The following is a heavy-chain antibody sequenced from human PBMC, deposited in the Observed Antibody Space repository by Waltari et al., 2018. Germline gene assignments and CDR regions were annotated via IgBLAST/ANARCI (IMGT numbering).Heavy chain of an antibody. CDR2: IYYSGST. CDR1: GGSISSHY. CDR3: ARIGRLVLSYYFDY. V-gene: IGHV4-59*11. J-gene: IGHJ4*02. D-gene: IGHD6-19*01. Sequence: QVQLQESGPGLVKPSETLSLTCTVSGGSISSHYWSWIRQPPGKGLEWIGYIYYSGSTNYNPSLKSRVTISVDTSKNQFSLKLSSVTAADTAVYYCARIGRLVLSYYFDYWGQGTLVTVSS.